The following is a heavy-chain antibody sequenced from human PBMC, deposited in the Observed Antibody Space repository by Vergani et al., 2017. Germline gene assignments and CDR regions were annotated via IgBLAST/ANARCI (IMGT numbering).Heavy chain of an antibody. CDR2: IYPGDYDT. CDR3: ARHTEAVPAAMYGLGWFVR. Sequence: EVQLVRSGAEVKTPGESLKISCKCSGYSFTSYWIGWVRQLPGEGLEWMGIIYPGDYDTRYSPSFQGQLTISADKSTSHAYLQWSSLQGSDTAKYYCARHTEAVPAAMYGLGWFVRGGEGTLVTVYS. CDR1: GYSFTSYW. V-gene: IGHV5-51*01. D-gene: IGHD2-2*01. J-gene: IGHJ5*02.